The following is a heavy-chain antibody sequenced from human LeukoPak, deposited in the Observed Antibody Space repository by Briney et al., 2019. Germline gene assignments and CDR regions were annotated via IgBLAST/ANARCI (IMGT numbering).Heavy chain of an antibody. V-gene: IGHV3-30*02. CDR2: IRYDGSNK. D-gene: IGHD4-23*01. CDR3: AKDRATVVTLGFDY. CDR1: GFTFSSYG. J-gene: IGHJ4*02. Sequence: PGGSLRLSCAASGFTFSSYGMHWVRQAPGKGLEWVAFIRYDGSNKYYADSVKGRFTISRDNSKNTLYLQMNSLRAEDTAVYYCAKDRATVVTLGFDYWGQGTLVTVSS.